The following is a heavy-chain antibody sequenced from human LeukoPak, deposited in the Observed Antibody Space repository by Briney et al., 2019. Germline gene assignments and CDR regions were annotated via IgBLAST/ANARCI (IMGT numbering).Heavy chain of an antibody. Sequence: SETLSLTCTVSGGSITSYYWIWIRQPPGKGLEWIGYIYYSGSTNYNPSLKSRVTISVDTSKNQFSLKLSSVTAADTAVYYCATSSVVVVAAAGYYDSSGYSKRAFDIWGQGTMVTVSS. V-gene: IGHV4-59*12. CDR3: ATSSVVVVAAAGYYDSSGYSKRAFDI. D-gene: IGHD3-22*01. CDR2: IYYSGST. J-gene: IGHJ3*02. CDR1: GGSITSYY.